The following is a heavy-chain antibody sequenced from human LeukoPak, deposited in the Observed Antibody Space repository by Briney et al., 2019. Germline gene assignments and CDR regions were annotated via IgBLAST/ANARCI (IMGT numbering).Heavy chain of an antibody. CDR2: IGTAGDT. Sequence: GGSLRLSCAASGFTFNSYDMHWVRQATGKGLEWVSAIGTAGDTYYPGSVKGRFTISRENAKNSLYLQMNSLRAEDTAVYYCARALSGPTYFDYWGQGTLVTVSS. CDR1: GFTFNSYD. CDR3: ARALSGPTYFDY. V-gene: IGHV3-13*01. J-gene: IGHJ4*02. D-gene: IGHD2/OR15-2a*01.